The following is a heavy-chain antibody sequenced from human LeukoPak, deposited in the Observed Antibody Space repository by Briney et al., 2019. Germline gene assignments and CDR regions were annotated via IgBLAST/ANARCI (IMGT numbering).Heavy chain of an antibody. CDR3: XXXXXXXXXNY. J-gene: IGHJ4*02. V-gene: IGHV3-15*01. CDR2: IKDKTDGGTT. Sequence: GFTXSYAWMSWVRQAPGKGREWVGRIKDKTDGGTTDYAAPVKGRFTISRDDXKNTLYLQMNSLKTEDTAVXXXXXXXXXXXXNYWGRXTXVTVSS. CDR1: GFTXSYAW.